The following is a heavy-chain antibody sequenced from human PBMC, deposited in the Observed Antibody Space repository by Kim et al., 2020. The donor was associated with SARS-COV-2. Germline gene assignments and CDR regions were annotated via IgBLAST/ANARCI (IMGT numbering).Heavy chain of an antibody. Sequence: GGSLRLSCAASGFTFSSYGMHWVRQAPGKGLEWVAVISYDGSNKYYADSVKGRFTISRDNSKNTLYLQMNSLRAEDTAVYYCAKRKGITMVRGPFDYWGQGTLVTVSS. CDR1: GFTFSSYG. J-gene: IGHJ4*02. D-gene: IGHD3-10*01. V-gene: IGHV3-30*18. CDR3: AKRKGITMVRGPFDY. CDR2: ISYDGSNK.